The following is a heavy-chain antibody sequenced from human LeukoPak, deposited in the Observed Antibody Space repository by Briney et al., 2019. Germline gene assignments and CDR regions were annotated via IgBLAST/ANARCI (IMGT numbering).Heavy chain of an antibody. CDR3: ARDNSVGDNAWWFDP. V-gene: IGHV1-46*01. J-gene: IGHJ5*02. CDR1: GYTFTSYY. D-gene: IGHD1-26*01. Sequence: ASVKVSCKASGYTFTSYYMHWVRQAPGQGLEGMGLINPTGGSTGYAQKFQGRVTMTRDTSTSTDYMELSSLRSEDTAIYYCARDNSVGDNAWWFDPWGQGTLVTVSS. CDR2: INPTGGST.